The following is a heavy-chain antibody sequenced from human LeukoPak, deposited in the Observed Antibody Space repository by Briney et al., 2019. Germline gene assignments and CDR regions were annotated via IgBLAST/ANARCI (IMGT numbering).Heavy chain of an antibody. D-gene: IGHD5-24*01. CDR3: ARDRGDGYNYGFSY. J-gene: IGHJ4*02. V-gene: IGHV3-53*01. CDR2: IYSGGST. CDR1: GFTVSSNY. Sequence: GGSLRLSCAACGFTVSSNYMSWVRQAPGKGLEWVSVIYSGGSTYYADSVKGRFTISRDNSKNTLYLQMNSLRAEDTAVYYCARDRGDGYNYGFSYWGQGTLVTVSS.